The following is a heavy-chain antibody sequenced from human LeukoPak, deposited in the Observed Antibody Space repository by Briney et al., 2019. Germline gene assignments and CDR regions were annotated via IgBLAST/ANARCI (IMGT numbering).Heavy chain of an antibody. CDR1: GVSISSYY. D-gene: IGHD6-6*01. CDR2: ISTSGST. Sequence: SETLSRTCSVSGVSISSYYWSWIRPPAGRGLEWIGRISTSGSTNYNPSLKSRVTMSVDTSKNQFSLKLSSVTAADTAVYYCAREMRIAAVPFAYWGQGTLVTVSS. V-gene: IGHV4-4*07. CDR3: AREMRIAAVPFAY. J-gene: IGHJ4*02.